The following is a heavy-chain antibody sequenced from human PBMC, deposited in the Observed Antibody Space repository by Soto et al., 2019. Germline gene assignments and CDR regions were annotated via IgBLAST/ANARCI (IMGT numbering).Heavy chain of an antibody. CDR2: ISANSGNT. CDR1: GYTFSSSG. CDR3: ARSSGGNFGIIIEGTNWFAP. Sequence: ASVKVSCKASGYTFSSSGFTWVRQAPGQGLEWMGWISANSGNTAYAQKFKGRVTLTRDTSASTVYMEVSSLTSEDTAMYYCARSSGGNFGIIIEGTNWFAPWGQGTLVTVSS. D-gene: IGHD1-26*01. J-gene: IGHJ5*02. V-gene: IGHV1-18*01.